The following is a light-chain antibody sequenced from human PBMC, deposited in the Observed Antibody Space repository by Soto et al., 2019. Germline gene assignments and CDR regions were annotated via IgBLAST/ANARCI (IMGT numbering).Light chain of an antibody. V-gene: IGKV3-15*01. CDR3: QQYNNWPPIT. J-gene: IGKJ5*01. Sequence: EIVLTQSPATLSLSPGDRATLSCRGSQSVSSYLAWYQQKPGQAPRLLIYGASTRATGIPARFRGSGSGTEFTLTISSLQSEDFAVYYCQQYNNWPPITFGQGTRLEIK. CDR1: QSVSSY. CDR2: GAS.